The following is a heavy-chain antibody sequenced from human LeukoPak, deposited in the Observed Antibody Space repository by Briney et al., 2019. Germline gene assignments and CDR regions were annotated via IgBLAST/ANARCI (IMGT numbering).Heavy chain of an antibody. D-gene: IGHD1-26*01. Sequence: GGSLRLSCAASGFTFDDYAMHWVRQPPGKGLEWVSGISWNSGSIGYADSVKGRFTISRDNAKNSLYLQMNSLRAEDTAVYYCAREVGASPDYWGQGTLVTVSS. CDR2: ISWNSGSI. CDR1: GFTFDDYA. J-gene: IGHJ4*02. V-gene: IGHV3-9*01. CDR3: AREVGASPDY.